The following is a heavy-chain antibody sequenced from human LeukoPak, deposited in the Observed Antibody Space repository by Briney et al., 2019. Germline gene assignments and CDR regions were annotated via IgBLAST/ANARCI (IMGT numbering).Heavy chain of an antibody. Sequence: PGRSLRLSCAASGFTFDDYAMHWVRQAPGKGLEWVSGISWNSGSIGYADSVKGRFTISRDNAKNSLYLQMNSLRAEDTALYYCARAVQLGHFDYWGQGTLVTVSS. V-gene: IGHV3-9*01. CDR1: GFTFDDYA. CDR3: ARAVQLGHFDY. D-gene: IGHD6-6*01. J-gene: IGHJ4*02. CDR2: ISWNSGSI.